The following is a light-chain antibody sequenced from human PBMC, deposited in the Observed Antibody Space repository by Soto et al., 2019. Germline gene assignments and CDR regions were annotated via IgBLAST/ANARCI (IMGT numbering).Light chain of an antibody. CDR2: GAS. CDR3: QQYDNWPPIT. Sequence: EIVMTQSPATLSVSPGERATLSCRASQSVSSNLAWYQQKPGQAPRLLIYGASTRAPGISARFSGSGSGTEFALTISGLQSEDVAVYYCQQYDNWPPITFGQGTRLDIK. J-gene: IGKJ5*01. CDR1: QSVSSN. V-gene: IGKV3-15*01.